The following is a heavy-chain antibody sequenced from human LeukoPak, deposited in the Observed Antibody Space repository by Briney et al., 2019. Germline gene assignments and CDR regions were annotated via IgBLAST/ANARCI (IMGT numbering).Heavy chain of an antibody. J-gene: IGHJ4*02. CDR3: ARGTTGSRYYFDF. CDR2: LNIDGSRT. D-gene: IGHD1-1*01. Sequence: PGGSLRLSCAASGFTFSSFWMHWVRQAPGKGPVWVSRLNIDGSRTNYADSVKGRFTISRDNAKNTLYLQMNSLRAEDTAVYYCARGTTGSRYYFDFWGQGTLVTVSS. CDR1: GFTFSSFW. V-gene: IGHV3-74*01.